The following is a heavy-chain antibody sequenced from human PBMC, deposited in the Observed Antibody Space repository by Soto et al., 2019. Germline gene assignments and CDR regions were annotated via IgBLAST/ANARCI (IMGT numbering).Heavy chain of an antibody. J-gene: IGHJ4*01. CDR3: ARILDSGVYCSFNPTPIDL. Sequence: SGPTLVNPTQTLTLTCTFSGFSLVTSGVSVTWIRKPQGQPLEWLARIDWDDDKYYNPSLQTRLTISKDTAKNQVVLTMTNMDPLDTATYYCARILDSGVYCSFNPTPIDLWGQGTLVTV. CDR2: IDWDDDK. V-gene: IGHV2-70*11. D-gene: IGHD2-21*02. CDR1: GFSLVTSGVS.